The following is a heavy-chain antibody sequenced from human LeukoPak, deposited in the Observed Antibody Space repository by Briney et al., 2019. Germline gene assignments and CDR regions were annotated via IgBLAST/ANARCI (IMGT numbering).Heavy chain of an antibody. V-gene: IGHV1-69*06. CDR1: GGTFSSYA. J-gene: IGHJ6*04. CDR2: ITPIFGTA. Sequence: ASVKVSCKASGGTFSSYAISWVRQAPGQGLEWMGGITPIFGTANYAQKFQGRVTIIADKSTSTAYMELSSLRSEDTAVYYCARDRNPGEINIMDVWGKGTTVTVSS. CDR3: ARDRNPGEINIMDV. D-gene: IGHD3-10*01.